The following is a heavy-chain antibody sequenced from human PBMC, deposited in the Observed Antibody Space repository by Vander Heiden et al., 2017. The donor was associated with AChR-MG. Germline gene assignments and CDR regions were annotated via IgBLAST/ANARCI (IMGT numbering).Heavy chain of an antibody. Sequence: QMQLKESGPGLVKQSETLSLICTVAGGSISSSRYNWGWIRQPPGKGLEWIGSIYYSWSTYYNPSLKSRVTISVDTSKNQFSLKLSSVTAADTAVYYCARREGDYTAPGWYFDLWGRGTLVTVSS. V-gene: IGHV4-39*01. CDR3: ARREGDYTAPGWYFDL. CDR1: GGSISSSRYN. CDR2: IYYSWST. J-gene: IGHJ2*01. D-gene: IGHD3-3*01.